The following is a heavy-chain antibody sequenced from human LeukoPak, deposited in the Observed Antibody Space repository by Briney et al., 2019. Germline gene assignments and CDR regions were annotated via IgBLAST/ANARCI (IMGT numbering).Heavy chain of an antibody. J-gene: IGHJ5*02. CDR1: GFTFSSYG. Sequence: PGGSLRLSCAASGFTFSSYGMHWVRQAPGKGLEWVAVISYDGSNKYYADSVKGRFTISRDNAKNSLYLQMNSLRAEDTAVYYCARDGIADTAMVSWFDPWGQGTLVTVSS. CDR3: ARDGIADTAMVSWFDP. D-gene: IGHD5-18*01. V-gene: IGHV3-30*03. CDR2: ISYDGSNK.